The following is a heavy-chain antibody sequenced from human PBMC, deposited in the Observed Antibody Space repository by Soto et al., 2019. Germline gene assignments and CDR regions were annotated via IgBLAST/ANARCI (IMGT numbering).Heavy chain of an antibody. J-gene: IGHJ3*02. D-gene: IGHD3-22*01. CDR2: ISGSGGST. CDR1: GFTFSSYA. Sequence: PGGSLRLSCAASGFTFSSYAMSWVRQAPGKGLEWVSAISGSGGSTYYADSVKGRFTISRDNSKNTLYLQMNSLRAEDTAVYYCAKHYYYDSSGYAEDAFDIWGQGTMVTVSS. CDR3: AKHYYYDSSGYAEDAFDI. V-gene: IGHV3-23*01.